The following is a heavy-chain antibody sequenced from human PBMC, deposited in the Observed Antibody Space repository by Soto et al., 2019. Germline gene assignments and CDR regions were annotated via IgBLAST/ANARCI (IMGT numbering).Heavy chain of an antibody. D-gene: IGHD3-10*01. V-gene: IGHV3-30*18. CDR3: AKDRGFRGGIMDY. CDR2: ISHDGTNK. Sequence: QVQLVESGGGVVQPGRSLRLSCAASGFAFSSYGMHWVRQAPGKGLEWAAVISHDGTNKYYADPVKGRFTISRDNSKNTLYLQMNSLRAEDTVVYYCAKDRGFRGGIMDYWGQGTLVTVSS. CDR1: GFAFSSYG. J-gene: IGHJ4*02.